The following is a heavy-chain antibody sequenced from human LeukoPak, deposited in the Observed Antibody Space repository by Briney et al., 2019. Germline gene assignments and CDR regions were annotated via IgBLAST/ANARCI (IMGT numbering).Heavy chain of an antibody. CDR2: IRYDGSNK. J-gene: IGHJ4*02. CDR1: GFTFSNYG. CDR3: AKVFDYGSGSYFLDY. D-gene: IGHD3-10*01. V-gene: IGHV3-30*02. Sequence: GESLRLSCAASGFTFSNYGMHWVRQAPGKGLEWVAFIRYDGSNKYYADSVKGRFTISRDNSKNTLYLQMNSLRAEDTAVYYCAKVFDYGSGSYFLDYWGQGTLVTVSS.